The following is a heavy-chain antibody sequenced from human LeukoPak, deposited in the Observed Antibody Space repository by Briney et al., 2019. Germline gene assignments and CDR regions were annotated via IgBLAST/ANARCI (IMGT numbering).Heavy chain of an antibody. CDR3: ARFYCSGGTCKFDF. CDR2: IYSGGSI. J-gene: IGHJ4*02. D-gene: IGHD2-15*01. V-gene: IGHV3-66*01. Sequence: SGGSLRLSCAASGFTVSSNYMSWVRQAPGKGLEWVSIIYSGGSIYYADSVKGRFTISRDNFKNTLFLQMSSLRAEDTAVYYCARFYCSGGTCKFDFWGQGTLVTVSS. CDR1: GFTVSSNY.